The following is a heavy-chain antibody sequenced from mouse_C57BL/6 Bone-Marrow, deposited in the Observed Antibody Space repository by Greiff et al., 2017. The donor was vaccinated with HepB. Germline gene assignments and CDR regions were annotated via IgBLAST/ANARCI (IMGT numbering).Heavy chain of an antibody. D-gene: IGHD2-12*01. V-gene: IGHV1-52*01. CDR3: AIRRLVWFTTRGFYAMDY. CDR1: GYTFTSYW. CDR2: IDPSDSET. Sequence: VQLQQPGAELVRPGSSVKLSCKASGYTFTSYWMHWVKQRPIQGLEWIGNIDPSDSETHYNQKFKDKATLTVDKSSSTAYMQLSSLTSEDAAVYYCAIRRLVWFTTRGFYAMDYWGQGTSVTVSS. J-gene: IGHJ4*01.